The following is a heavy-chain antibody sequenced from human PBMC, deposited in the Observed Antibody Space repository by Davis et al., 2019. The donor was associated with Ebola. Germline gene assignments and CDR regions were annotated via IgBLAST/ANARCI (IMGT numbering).Heavy chain of an antibody. CDR3: ARTDYNPREGVVQPALDY. CDR2: INHSGST. Sequence: PSETLSLTCTFSDGSISSHYWNWVRQPPGKGLEWIGEINHSGSTDYNPSLKSRLTLFIDTSKNLFSLKLTSVTAADTAIYYCARTDYNPREGVVQPALDYWGQGTLATVSS. V-gene: IGHV4-59*11. D-gene: IGHD1-14*01. CDR1: DGSISSHY. J-gene: IGHJ4*02.